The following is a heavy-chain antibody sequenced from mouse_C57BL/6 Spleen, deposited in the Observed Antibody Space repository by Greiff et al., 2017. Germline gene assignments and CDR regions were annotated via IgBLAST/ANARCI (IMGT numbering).Heavy chain of an antibody. J-gene: IGHJ3*01. D-gene: IGHD2-4*01. CDR1: GFTFSDYY. CDR3: ARGRGYYDYDGAY. V-gene: IGHV5-12*01. Sequence: EVQVVESGGGLVQPGGSLKLSCAASGFTFSDYYMYWVRQTPEKRLEWVAYISNGGGSTYYPDTVKGRFTISRDNAKNTLYLQMSRLKSEDTAMYYCARGRGYYDYDGAYWGQGTLVTVSA. CDR2: ISNGGGST.